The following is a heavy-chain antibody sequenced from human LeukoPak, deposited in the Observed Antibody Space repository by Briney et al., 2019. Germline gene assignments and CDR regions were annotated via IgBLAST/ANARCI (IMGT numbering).Heavy chain of an antibody. CDR2: INPSGGST. D-gene: IGHD2-15*01. CDR3: ARAGGYCSGGRCYNWFDP. Sequence: ASVRVSFRGSGYSFTTSYMHWVRQAPGQGLEWMGIINPSGGSTTYAQKFQGRVTMTRDTSTSTDYMELSSLRSEDTAVYYCARAGGYCSGGRCYNWFDPWGQGTLVSVSS. J-gene: IGHJ5*02. V-gene: IGHV1-46*01. CDR1: GYSFTTSY.